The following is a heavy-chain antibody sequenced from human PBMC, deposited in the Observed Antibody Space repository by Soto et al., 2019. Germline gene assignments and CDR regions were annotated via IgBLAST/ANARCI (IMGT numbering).Heavy chain of an antibody. D-gene: IGHD2-15*01. J-gene: IGHJ6*02. V-gene: IGHV4-30-4*01. CDR3: ARDRRVRMKYYYYYYDMDV. CDR2: IYYSGST. Sequence: SETLSLTCTVSGGSISSGDYYWSWIRQPPGKGLEWIGYIYYSGSTYYNPSLKSRVTISVDTSKNQFSLKLSSVTAADTAVYYCARDRRVRMKYYYYYYDMDVWGQGTTVTVSS. CDR1: GGSISSGDYY.